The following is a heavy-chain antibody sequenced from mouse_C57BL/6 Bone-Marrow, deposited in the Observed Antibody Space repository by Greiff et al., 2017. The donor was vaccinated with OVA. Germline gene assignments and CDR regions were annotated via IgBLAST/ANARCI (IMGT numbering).Heavy chain of an antibody. CDR2: IYPRSGNT. J-gene: IGHJ4*01. CDR1: GYTFTSYG. Sequence: LVESGAELARPGASVKLSCKASGYTFTSYGISWVKQRTGQGLEWIGEIYPRSGNTYYNEKFKGKATLTADKSSSTAYMELRSLTSEDSAVYFCARSSLYYAMDYWGQGTSVTVSS. V-gene: IGHV1-81*01. D-gene: IGHD6-1*01. CDR3: ARSSLYYAMDY.